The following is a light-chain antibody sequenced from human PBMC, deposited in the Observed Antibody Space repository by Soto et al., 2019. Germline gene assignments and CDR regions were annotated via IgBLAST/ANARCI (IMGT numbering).Light chain of an antibody. V-gene: IGLV1-40*01. J-gene: IGLJ1*01. CDR1: NSNIGAGYD. CDR3: QSYDIGRTCFYV. CDR2: NSN. Sequence: QSVLTQPPSVSVAPGQSVTISCTGGNSNIGAGYDVHWYQQIPGKAPKLLVYNSNSRPSGIPDRFSGSKSGSSASLAITGLQAEDEADYYCQSYDIGRTCFYVSGTGTKVTVL.